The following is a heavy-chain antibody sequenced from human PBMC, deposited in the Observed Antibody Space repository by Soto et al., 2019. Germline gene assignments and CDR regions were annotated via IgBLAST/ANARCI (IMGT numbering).Heavy chain of an antibody. D-gene: IGHD3-10*02. CDR2: ISAANGNT. V-gene: IGHV1-3*01. Sequence: QVQLVQSGPEVKKPGASVRVSCKASGYIFINYAMHWVRQAPGQRLEWLGWISAANGNTRYSQKFQGRVSITRDTSASTAYLDLSSLTSEDTALYYFTRGHTMWGDYLSGVDVWGQGTTVTVSS. J-gene: IGHJ6*02. CDR3: TRGHTMWGDYLSGVDV. CDR1: GYIFINYA.